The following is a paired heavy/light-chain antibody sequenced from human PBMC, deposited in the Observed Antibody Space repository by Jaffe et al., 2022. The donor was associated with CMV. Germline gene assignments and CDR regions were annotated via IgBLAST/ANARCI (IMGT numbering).Light chain of an antibody. V-gene: IGKV2-28*01. CDR2: LGS. CDR1: QSLLHSDGYNY. Sequence: DIVMTQSPLSLPVTPGEPASISCRSSQSLLHSDGYNYLDWYLQKPGKSPQLLIYLGSNRASGVPDRFSGSGSGTDFTLKISRVEAEDVGVYYCMQGLQTLRTFGQGTKVEIK. J-gene: IGKJ1*01. CDR3: MQGLQTLRT.
Heavy chain of an antibody. CDR3: AREGLPFGVSYYYYLDV. J-gene: IGHJ6*03. V-gene: IGHV4-4*02. CDR1: DGSITSNNW. Sequence: QVQLQESGPGLVKPSGTLSLTCAVSDGSITSNNWWSWVRQPPGKGLEWIGKIYHSGSTNYNPSLKSRVTISVDKSKNQFSLNLNSVTAADTAVYYCAREGLPFGVSYYYYLDVWGKGTTVTVSS. D-gene: IGHD3-3*01. CDR2: IYHSGST.